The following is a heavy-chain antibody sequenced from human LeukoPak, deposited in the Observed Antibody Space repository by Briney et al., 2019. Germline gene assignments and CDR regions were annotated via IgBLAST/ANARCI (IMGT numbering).Heavy chain of an antibody. D-gene: IGHD3-16*01. CDR3: ARYNGYDWGYLDY. V-gene: IGHV1-18*01. J-gene: IGHJ4*02. CDR2: ISPDNGYT. Sequence: ASVKVSCKASGYKFRSYDIIWVRQAPGQGLECMGWISPDNGYTNSVHKIQGRVTMTADTSTSTAYMELRSLRSDDTAVYYCARYNGYDWGYLDYWGQGTLVTVFS. CDR1: GYKFRSYD.